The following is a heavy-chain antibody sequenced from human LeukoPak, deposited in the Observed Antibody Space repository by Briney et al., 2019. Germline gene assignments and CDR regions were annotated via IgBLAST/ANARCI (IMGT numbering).Heavy chain of an antibody. D-gene: IGHD2-15*01. Sequence: SQTLSLTCAISGDSVSNNSAAWNWIRQSPSRGLEWLGRTYYRSKWYNDYAVSVKSRITINPDTSKNQFSLQLNSVTPEDTAVYYCARGFLGYCSGGSCQRMDWFDPWGQGTLVTVSS. CDR2: TYYRSKWYN. CDR3: ARGFLGYCSGGSCQRMDWFDP. V-gene: IGHV6-1*01. J-gene: IGHJ5*02. CDR1: GDSVSNNSAA.